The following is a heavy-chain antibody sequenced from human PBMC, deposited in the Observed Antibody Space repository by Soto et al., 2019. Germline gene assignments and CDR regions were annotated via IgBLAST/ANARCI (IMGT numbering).Heavy chain of an antibody. D-gene: IGHD3-10*01. CDR1: GGSISSGGYY. J-gene: IGHJ5*02. Sequence: SETLCLTCTVSGGSISSGGYYWSWIRQHPGKGLEWIGYIYYSGSTYYNPSLKSRVTISVDTSKNQFSLKLSSVTAADTAVYYCARSRGRSYWNNWFDPWGQGTLVTVSS. CDR2: IYYSGST. V-gene: IGHV4-31*03. CDR3: ARSRGRSYWNNWFDP.